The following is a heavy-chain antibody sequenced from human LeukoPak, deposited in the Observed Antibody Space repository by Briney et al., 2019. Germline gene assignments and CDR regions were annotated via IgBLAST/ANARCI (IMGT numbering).Heavy chain of an antibody. CDR3: ARVLWFGEPGMDV. CDR1: GFTFSSYT. Sequence: GGSLRLSCAASGFTFSSYTMNWVRQAPGKGLEWVSSISSSSSYIYYADSVKGRLTISRDNAKNSLYLQMNSLRAEDTAVYYCARVLWFGEPGMDVWGKGTTVTISS. V-gene: IGHV3-21*01. D-gene: IGHD3-10*01. CDR2: ISSSSSYI. J-gene: IGHJ6*04.